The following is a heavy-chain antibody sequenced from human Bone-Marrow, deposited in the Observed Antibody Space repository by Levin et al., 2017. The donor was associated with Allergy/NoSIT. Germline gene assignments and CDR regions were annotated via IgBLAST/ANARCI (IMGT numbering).Heavy chain of an antibody. CDR1: GGSISSSDSC. CDR3: ARGMLYKDWFDP. J-gene: IGHJ5*02. D-gene: IGHD3-16*02. CDR2: VLYSGTT. Sequence: KPSETLSLTCAVSGGSISSSDSCWGWIRQPPGKGLEWIGIVLYSGTTYYNPSLTSRVIISMDSSKNHFSLQLNSVTAADTAVFYCARGMLYKDWFDPWGQGTLVTVSS. V-gene: IGHV4-39*02.